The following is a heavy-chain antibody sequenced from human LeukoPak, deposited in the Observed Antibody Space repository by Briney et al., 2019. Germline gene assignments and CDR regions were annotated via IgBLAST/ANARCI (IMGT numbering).Heavy chain of an antibody. J-gene: IGHJ4*02. CDR2: IYSGGST. D-gene: IGHD3-22*01. CDR1: GFTVSSNY. CDR3: ARGGLLEGDYYDSTDEGGTYYFDY. Sequence: PGGSLRLSCAASGFTVSSNYMSWVRQAPGKGLEWVSVIYSGGSTYYADSVKGRFTISRDNSKNTLYLQMNSLRAEDTAVYYCARGGLLEGDYYDSTDEGGTYYFDYWGQGTLVTVSS. V-gene: IGHV3-53*01.